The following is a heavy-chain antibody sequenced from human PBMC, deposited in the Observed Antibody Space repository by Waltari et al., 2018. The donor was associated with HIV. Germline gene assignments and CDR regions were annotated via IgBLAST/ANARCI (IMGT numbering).Heavy chain of an antibody. CDR2: TSYSGST. CDR3: APSYYDSSSGAFDI. Sequence: QVQLQESGPGLVKPSETLSLTCTVSGGSISSYYWSWIRQPPGKGLEWIAYTSYSGSTNYNPSLKSRVTISLDTSKNQFSLKLTSVTAADTAVCAKAPSYYDSSSGAFDIWGQGTMVTVSS. V-gene: IGHV4-59*01. CDR1: GGSISSYY. J-gene: IGHJ3*02. D-gene: IGHD3-22*01.